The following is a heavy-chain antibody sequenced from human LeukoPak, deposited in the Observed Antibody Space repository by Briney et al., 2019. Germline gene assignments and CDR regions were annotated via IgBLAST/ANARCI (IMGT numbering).Heavy chain of an antibody. CDR2: ISYDGSNK. CDR3: ARGTYYFDY. J-gene: IGHJ4*02. Sequence: QPGRSLRLSCAASGFTFSSYAMHWVRQAPGNGLEWVAVISYDGSNKYYADSVKGRFTISRDNSKNTLYLQMNSLRAEDTAVYYCARGTYYFDYWGQGTLVTVSS. V-gene: IGHV3-30-3*01. CDR1: GFTFSSYA.